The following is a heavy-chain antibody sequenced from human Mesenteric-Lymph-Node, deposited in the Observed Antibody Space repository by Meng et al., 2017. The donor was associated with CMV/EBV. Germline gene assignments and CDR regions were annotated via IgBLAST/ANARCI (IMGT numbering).Heavy chain of an antibody. Sequence: SETLSLTCSVSGVSISTSEFYWGWVRQPPGKGLEWLGSTHNSGDSYYSPSLRSRLTISFDPSKNRFSLKLRSVTAADTAVYYCARDPTTYYYYGLDVWGQGTTVTVSS. CDR1: GVSISTSEFY. V-gene: IGHV4-39*07. CDR2: THNSGDS. CDR3: ARDPTTYYYYGLDV. D-gene: IGHD1-14*01. J-gene: IGHJ6*02.